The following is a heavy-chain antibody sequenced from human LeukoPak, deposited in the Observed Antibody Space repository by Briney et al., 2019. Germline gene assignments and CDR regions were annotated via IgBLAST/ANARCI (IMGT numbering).Heavy chain of an antibody. Sequence: GGSLRLSCVASGFSLSSNGMSWVRQAPGKGLDWVSGISDSGDNTHYADSVKGRFTISRDNSKNTLSLQMNSLRVEDTAVYYCVKDFVVVPGLVNYFDYWGQGTLVTVSS. CDR3: VKDFVVVPGLVNYFDY. J-gene: IGHJ4*02. CDR2: ISDSGDNT. CDR1: GFSLSSNG. V-gene: IGHV3-23*01. D-gene: IGHD2-2*01.